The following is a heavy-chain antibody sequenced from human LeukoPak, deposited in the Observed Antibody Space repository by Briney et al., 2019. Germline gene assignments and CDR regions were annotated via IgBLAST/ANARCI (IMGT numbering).Heavy chain of an antibody. CDR2: IKQDGSEK. Sequence: GGSLRLSCAASGFTFSSYWMSWVRQAPGKGLEWVANIKQDGSEKYYVDSVKGRFTISRGNAKNSLYLQMNSLRAEDTAVYYCARGGYCSSTSRYTHPDIDYWGQGTLVTVSS. J-gene: IGHJ4*02. CDR3: ARGGYCSSTSRYTHPDIDY. D-gene: IGHD2-2*02. CDR1: GFTFSSYW. V-gene: IGHV3-7*04.